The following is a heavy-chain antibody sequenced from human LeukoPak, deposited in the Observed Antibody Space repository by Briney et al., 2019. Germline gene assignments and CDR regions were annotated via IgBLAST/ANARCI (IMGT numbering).Heavy chain of an antibody. J-gene: IGHJ5*02. CDR2: IIPIFGTA. Sequence: SSVKVSCKASGGTFSSYAISWVRQAPGQGLEWMGGIIPIFGTANYAQKFQGRVTITADESTSTAYMELSSLRSEDTAVYYCARDGRFLEWRNRLDPWGQGTLVTVSS. CDR1: GGTFSSYA. D-gene: IGHD3-3*01. V-gene: IGHV1-69*13. CDR3: ARDGRFLEWRNRLDP.